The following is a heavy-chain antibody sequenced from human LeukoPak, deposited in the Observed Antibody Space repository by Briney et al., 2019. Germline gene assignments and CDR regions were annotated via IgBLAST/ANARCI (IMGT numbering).Heavy chain of an antibody. Sequence: SETLSLTCTVSGGSISSGGYYWSWIRQHPGKGLGWIGYIYYSGSTYYNPSLKSRVTISVDTSKNQFSLKLSSVTAADTAVYYCARAHGSSSYYYYGMDVWGQGTTVTVSS. CDR3: ARAHGSSSYYYYGMDV. J-gene: IGHJ6*02. D-gene: IGHD3-10*01. CDR1: GGSISSGGYY. CDR2: IYYSGST. V-gene: IGHV4-31*03.